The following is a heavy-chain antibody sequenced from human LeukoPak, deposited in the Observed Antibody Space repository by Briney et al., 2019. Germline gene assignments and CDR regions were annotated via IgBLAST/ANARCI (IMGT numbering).Heavy chain of an antibody. J-gene: IGHJ4*02. CDR1: GFIFSSHE. CDR3: ARAAFYDSSGYYQPDY. D-gene: IGHD3-22*01. V-gene: IGHV3-48*03. Sequence: GGSLRPSCAASGFIFSSHELNWVRQAPGKGLEWISYISSSGSAKYYADSVKGRFTISRDNAKSSLDLQMNSLRAEDTAVYYCARAAFYDSSGYYQPDYWGQGTLVTVSS. CDR2: ISSSGSAK.